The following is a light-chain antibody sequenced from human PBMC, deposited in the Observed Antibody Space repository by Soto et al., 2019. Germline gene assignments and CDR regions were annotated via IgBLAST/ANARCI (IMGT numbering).Light chain of an antibody. V-gene: IGKV3-20*01. CDR2: GAS. Sequence: EIVLTQSPGTLSLSPGETATLSCRASQSVSSSYLAWYQQKPGQAPRLLIYGASSRATGIPDRFSGSGSGTDFTLTISRLEPEDFAVYYCQQYGSSITFGQGTRLESK. J-gene: IGKJ5*01. CDR3: QQYGSSIT. CDR1: QSVSSSY.